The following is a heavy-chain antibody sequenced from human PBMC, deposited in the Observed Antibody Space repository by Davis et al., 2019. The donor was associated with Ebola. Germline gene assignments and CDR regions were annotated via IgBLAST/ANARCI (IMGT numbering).Heavy chain of an antibody. CDR1: GGSFSGYY. J-gene: IGHJ4*02. CDR2: VNDSGST. D-gene: IGHD6-19*01. Sequence: MPSETLSLTCAVYGGSFSGYYWSWIRQPPEKGLEWIGEVNDSGSTNYNPSLKGRVTISADTSKNQFSLKLNSVTAADTAVYYCTRTTRDSGWFIDFWGRGTRVTVSS. CDR3: TRTTRDSGWFIDF. V-gene: IGHV4-34*01.